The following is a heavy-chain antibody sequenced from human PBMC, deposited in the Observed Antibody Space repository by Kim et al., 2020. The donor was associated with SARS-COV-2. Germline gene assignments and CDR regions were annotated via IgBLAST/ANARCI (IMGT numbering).Heavy chain of an antibody. D-gene: IGHD7-27*01. CDR3: ARMANWGTDFDY. J-gene: IGHJ4*02. CDR2: IYYSGNT. Sequence: SETLSLTCTVSGGSISSSGTYYWGWIRQPPGKGLGWIGSIYYSGNTYYSPSLKSRVTMSADTSKNQFSLKLSSLTAADTAVYYCARMANWGTDFDYWGQGTLVTVSS. CDR1: GGSISSSGTYY. V-gene: IGHV4-39*01.